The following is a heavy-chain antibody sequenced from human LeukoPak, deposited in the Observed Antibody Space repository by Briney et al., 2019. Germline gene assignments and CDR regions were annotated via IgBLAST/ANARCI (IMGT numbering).Heavy chain of an antibody. D-gene: IGHD2-21*02. CDR1: GFTVSSNY. V-gene: IGHV3-66*01. Sequence: GGSLRLSCAGSGFTVSSNYMSWVRQAPGKGLEWVSVIYTGGNTYYADSVKGRFTISRDNSKNTLYLQMNSLRAEDTAVYYCARGLIDGPNWFDPWGQGSLVTVS. J-gene: IGHJ5*02. CDR3: ARGLIDGPNWFDP. CDR2: IYTGGNT.